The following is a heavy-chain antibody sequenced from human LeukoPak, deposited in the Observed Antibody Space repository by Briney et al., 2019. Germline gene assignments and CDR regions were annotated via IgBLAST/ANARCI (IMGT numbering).Heavy chain of an antibody. V-gene: IGHV4-59*12. CDR1: GGSISSYY. Sequence: SETLSLTRSVSGGSISSYYWSWIRQPPGKGLEWIGYIYFSGRTNYNPSLKSRVTISVDTSKNQFSLKLSSVTAADTAVYYCARAAWGRRTDYWGQGTLVTVSS. CDR2: IYFSGRT. CDR3: ARAAWGRRTDY. J-gene: IGHJ4*02. D-gene: IGHD7-27*01.